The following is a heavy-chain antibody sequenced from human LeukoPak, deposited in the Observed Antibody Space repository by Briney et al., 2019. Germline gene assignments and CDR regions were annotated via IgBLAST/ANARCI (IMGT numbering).Heavy chain of an antibody. CDR2: IYYSGST. Sequence: PSETLSLTCTVSGGSISSHYWSWIRQPPGKGLEWIGYIYYSGSTNYNPSLKSRVTMSVDTSKNHFSLKLSSVTAADTAVYYCARGGAAAAADYWGQGTLVTVSS. CDR3: ARGGAAAAADY. CDR1: GGSISSHY. V-gene: IGHV4-59*11. D-gene: IGHD6-13*01. J-gene: IGHJ4*02.